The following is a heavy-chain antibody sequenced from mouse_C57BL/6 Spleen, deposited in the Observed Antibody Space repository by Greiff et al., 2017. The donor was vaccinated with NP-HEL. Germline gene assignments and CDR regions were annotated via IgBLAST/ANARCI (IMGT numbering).Heavy chain of an antibody. CDR3: ARYDGYLPYYAMDY. D-gene: IGHD2-3*01. J-gene: IGHJ4*01. CDR1: GFSLTSYG. Sequence: VQRVESGPGLVQPSQSLSITCTVSGFSLTSYGVHWVRQSPGKGLEWLGVIWSGGSTDYNAAFISRLSISKDNSKSQVFFKMNSLQADDTAIYYCARYDGYLPYYAMDYWGQGTSVTVSS. V-gene: IGHV2-2*01. CDR2: IWSGGST.